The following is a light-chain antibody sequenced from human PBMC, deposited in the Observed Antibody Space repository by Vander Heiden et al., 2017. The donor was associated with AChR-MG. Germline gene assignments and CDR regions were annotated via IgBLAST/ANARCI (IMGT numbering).Light chain of an antibody. V-gene: IGKV3-15*01. CDR1: QSVSSN. Sequence: EIVMTQSPATLSVSPGERATLSCRASQSVSSNLAWYQQKPGQAPSLLIYRASSRATDTPARFSGSGFGTEFTLTISSLQSEDFAIYYCQQYTDWRTFGQGTKVQVQ. J-gene: IGKJ1*01. CDR2: RAS. CDR3: QQYTDWRT.